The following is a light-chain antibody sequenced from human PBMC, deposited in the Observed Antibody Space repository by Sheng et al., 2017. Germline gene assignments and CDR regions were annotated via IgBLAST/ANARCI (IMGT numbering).Light chain of an antibody. CDR1: KIGGKS. Sequence: SYVLTQPPSVSVAPGKTARLTCEGDKIGGKSVQWYQQKPGQAPVLLVYDDTDRPSGIPERFSGFNSGNTATLTISGVEAGDEADYYCQVWHSDTDQRVFGTGTTVTVL. V-gene: IGLV3-21*03. CDR2: DDT. CDR3: QVWHSDTDQRV. J-gene: IGLJ1*01.